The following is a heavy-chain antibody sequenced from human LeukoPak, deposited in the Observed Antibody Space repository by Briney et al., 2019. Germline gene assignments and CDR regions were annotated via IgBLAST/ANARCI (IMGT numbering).Heavy chain of an antibody. CDR1: GYTFTGYY. D-gene: IGHD5-12*01. CDR3: ARSGYPGDYYYYGMDV. V-gene: IGHV1-2*02. Sequence: VKFSCKASGYTFTGYYMHWVRQAPGQGLEWMGWINPNSGGTNYAQKFQGRVTMTRDTSISTAYMELSRLRSDDTAVYYCARSGYPGDYYYYGMDVWGQGTTVTVSS. CDR2: INPNSGGT. J-gene: IGHJ6*02.